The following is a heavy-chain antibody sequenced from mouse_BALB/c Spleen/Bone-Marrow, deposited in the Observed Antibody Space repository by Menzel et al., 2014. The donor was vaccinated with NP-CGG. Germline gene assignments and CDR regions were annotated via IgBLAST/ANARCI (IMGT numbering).Heavy chain of an antibody. CDR2: IYPGNSDT. V-gene: IGHV1-5*01. J-gene: IGHJ1*01. Sequence: EVQLQQSGTALTRPGASVKMSCKASGYSFTSYWMHWVKQGPGQGLEWIGAIYPGNSDTTYNQKFKGKAKLTAVTSASTAYMELSSLTNEDSAVYYCTRNWDWYFDVWGAGTTVTISS. CDR3: TRNWDWYFDV. CDR1: GYSFTSYW. D-gene: IGHD4-1*01.